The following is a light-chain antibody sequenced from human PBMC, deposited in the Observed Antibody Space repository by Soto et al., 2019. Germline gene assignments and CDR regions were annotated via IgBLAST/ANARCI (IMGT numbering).Light chain of an antibody. J-gene: IGLJ1*01. CDR1: NSDVGGYDY. CDR2: DVS. V-gene: IGLV2-14*03. CDR3: TSYASGNTPYV. Sequence: QSALTQPASVSGSPGQSITISCTGTNSDVGGYDYVSWYQQHPGKAPKLMIYDVSNRPSGVSNRFSGSKSGSTASLTISGLQAEDEADYYCTSYASGNTPYVFGTGTKLTVL.